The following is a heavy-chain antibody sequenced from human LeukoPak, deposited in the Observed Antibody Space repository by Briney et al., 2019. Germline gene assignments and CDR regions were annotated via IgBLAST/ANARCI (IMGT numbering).Heavy chain of an antibody. D-gene: IGHD3-22*01. V-gene: IGHV3-33*01. CDR2: IWYDGSNK. Sequence: GGSLRLSCAASGFTFSSYGMHWVRQAPGKGLEWVAVIWYDGSNKYYADSVKGRFTISRDNSKNTLYLQMNSLRAEDRAVYYCARSKARTYYYDSSGYYWDYWGQGTLVTVSS. CDR3: ARSKARTYYYDSSGYYWDY. CDR1: GFTFSSYG. J-gene: IGHJ4*02.